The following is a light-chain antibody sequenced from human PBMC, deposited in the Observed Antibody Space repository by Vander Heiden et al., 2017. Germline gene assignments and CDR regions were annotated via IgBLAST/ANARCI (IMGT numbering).Light chain of an antibody. Sequence: DIQLTQSPSFLSASVGDRVTITCRASQGISSYLAWYQQTPGKAPKLLISSASALQSGVASRFSGSGSGTEFTLTINSLQPEDSATFYCEHLNNFPLTFGGGTKVEI. CDR3: EHLNNFPLT. CDR2: SAS. J-gene: IGKJ4*01. V-gene: IGKV1-9*01. CDR1: QGISSY.